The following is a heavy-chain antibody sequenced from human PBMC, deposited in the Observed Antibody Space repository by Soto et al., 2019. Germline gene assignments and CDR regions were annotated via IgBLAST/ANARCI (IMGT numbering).Heavy chain of an antibody. Sequence: ASVKVSCKASGYTFTRYSINWVRQAPGQGLEWVGWISNYNGDTKYAQKFQGRVTLTTDTSTTTTYMDLRSLTSDDTAVYFCARGDSTGSPTGWFDPWGQGTLVTFSS. J-gene: IGHJ5*02. CDR1: GYTFTRYS. CDR3: ARGDSTGSPTGWFDP. V-gene: IGHV1-18*04. CDR2: ISNYNGDT. D-gene: IGHD6-19*01.